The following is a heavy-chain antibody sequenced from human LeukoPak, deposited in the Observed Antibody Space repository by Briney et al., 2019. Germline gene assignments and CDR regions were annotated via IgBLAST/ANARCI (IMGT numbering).Heavy chain of an antibody. D-gene: IGHD7-27*01. CDR2: INAGNGNT. V-gene: IGHV1-3*03. Sequence: ASVKVSCKASGYTFTSYSIHWVRQAPGQRLEWMGWINAGNGNTKYSQEFQGRVTITRDTSASTAYMELSSLRSEDMAVYYCARGPGYGLGAFDIWGQGTMVTVSS. CDR3: ARGPGYGLGAFDI. CDR1: GYTFTSYS. J-gene: IGHJ3*02.